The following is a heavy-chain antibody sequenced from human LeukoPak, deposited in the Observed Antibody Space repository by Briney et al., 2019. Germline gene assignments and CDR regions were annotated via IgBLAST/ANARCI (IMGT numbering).Heavy chain of an antibody. J-gene: IGHJ5*02. CDR2: IIPIFGTA. D-gene: IGHD4/OR15-4a*01. V-gene: IGHV1-69*13. CDR1: GGTFSSYA. Sequence: GASVKVSCKASGGTFSSYAISWVRQAPGQGLEWMGGIIPIFGTANYAQKFQGRVTITADESTSTAYMELSSLRSEDTAVYYCATGGASYDPFRFDPWGQGTLVTVSS. CDR3: ATGGASYDPFRFDP.